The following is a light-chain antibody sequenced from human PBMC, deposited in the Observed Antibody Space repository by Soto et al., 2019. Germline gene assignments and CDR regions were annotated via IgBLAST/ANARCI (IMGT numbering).Light chain of an antibody. V-gene: IGKV1-5*03. J-gene: IGKJ1*01. Sequence: DIQMTQSPSTLSASVGDRVTITCRASQSISSWLAWYQQKPGTAPNLLIYKASTLQGGVPSRFSGSVSGTEFTLTISSLQPDDSAIYYCQQYSDNWTFGQGTKV. CDR2: KAS. CDR3: QQYSDNWT. CDR1: QSISSW.